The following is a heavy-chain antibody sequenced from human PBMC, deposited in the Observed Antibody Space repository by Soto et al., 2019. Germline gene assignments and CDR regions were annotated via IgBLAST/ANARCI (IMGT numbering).Heavy chain of an antibody. Sequence: SETLSLTCTVSGGSISSSFSYWGWIRQPPGKGLEWIGTIYYSGNTYYNPSLKSRVTISIDTSKNQFSLKLSSVTAADTAVFYCARHLPGNSAYESSFDYWGQGTLVTVSS. V-gene: IGHV4-39*01. D-gene: IGHD5-12*01. J-gene: IGHJ4*02. CDR2: IYYSGNT. CDR3: ARHLPGNSAYESSFDY. CDR1: GGSISSSFSY.